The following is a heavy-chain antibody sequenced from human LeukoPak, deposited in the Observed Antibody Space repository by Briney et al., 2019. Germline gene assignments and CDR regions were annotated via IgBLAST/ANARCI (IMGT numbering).Heavy chain of an antibody. Sequence: PSETLSLTCTVSGGSISSSSYYWGWIRQPPGKGLEWIGSIYYSGSTYYNPSLKSRVTISVDTSKNQFSLKLSSVTAADTAVYYYARSEVYYYDSTISGIDYWGQGTLVTVSS. CDR3: ARSEVYYYDSTISGIDY. V-gene: IGHV4-39*07. CDR1: GGSISSSSYY. D-gene: IGHD3-22*01. CDR2: IYYSGST. J-gene: IGHJ4*02.